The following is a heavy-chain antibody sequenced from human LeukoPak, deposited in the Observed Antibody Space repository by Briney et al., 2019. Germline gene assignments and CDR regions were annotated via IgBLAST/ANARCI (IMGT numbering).Heavy chain of an antibody. J-gene: IGHJ4*02. CDR3: ATEGNYYDSSGYYYRYFDY. Sequence: ASVKVSCKASGYTFTGYYMHWVRQAPGQGLEWMGWINPNSGGTNYAQKFQGRVTMTRDTSISTAHMELSRLRSDDTAVYYCATEGNYYDSSGYYYRYFDYWGQGTLVTVSS. CDR1: GYTFTGYY. V-gene: IGHV1-2*02. CDR2: INPNSGGT. D-gene: IGHD3-22*01.